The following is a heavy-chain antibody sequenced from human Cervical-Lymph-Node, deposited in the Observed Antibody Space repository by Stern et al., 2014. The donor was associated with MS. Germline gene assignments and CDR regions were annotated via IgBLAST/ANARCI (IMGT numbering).Heavy chain of an antibody. CDR2: INSNGTTR. CDR1: GFTFSDQY. J-gene: IGHJ6*02. Sequence: QVQLVESGGGLVKPGGSLRLSCTASGFTFSDQYMSWVRQAPGKGLEWVSYINSNGTTRYYIDSVKGRFTISRDNDKKSLYLQMSSLRAEDTAVYYCVREGVAVNGYYYYSGMDVWGQGTTVTVSS. CDR3: VREGVAVNGYYYYSGMDV. D-gene: IGHD6-19*01. V-gene: IGHV3-11*01.